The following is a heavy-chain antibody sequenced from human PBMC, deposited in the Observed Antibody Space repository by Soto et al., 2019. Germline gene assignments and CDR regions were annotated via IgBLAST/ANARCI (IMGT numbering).Heavy chain of an antibody. J-gene: IGHJ4*02. CDR2: VNHSGAT. Sequence: PSETLSLTCAVYGGSFSGYYLSWIRQPPGKGLEWIGEVNHSGATNYNPSLKSRATVSVDTSKNHFSLELFSVTAADTAMYYCARGVYFDSWGQGTLVTVSS. D-gene: IGHD1-20*01. CDR3: ARGVYFDS. V-gene: IGHV4-34*01. CDR1: GGSFSGYY.